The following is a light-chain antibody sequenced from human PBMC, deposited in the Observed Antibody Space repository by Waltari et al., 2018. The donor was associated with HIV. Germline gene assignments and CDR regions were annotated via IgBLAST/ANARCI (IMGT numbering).Light chain of an antibody. J-gene: IGLJ1*01. Sequence: QPVLTQPPSVSGAPGQRVTISCAASSSNIGGGYGVNWYQQLPGTAPKLLIYGATNRPSGVPDRFSGSKSGTSASLAITGLQPEDEADYYCQSHDSSLSGLYVFGTGTKVTVL. V-gene: IGLV1-40*01. CDR1: SSNIGGGYG. CDR2: GAT. CDR3: QSHDSSLSGLYV.